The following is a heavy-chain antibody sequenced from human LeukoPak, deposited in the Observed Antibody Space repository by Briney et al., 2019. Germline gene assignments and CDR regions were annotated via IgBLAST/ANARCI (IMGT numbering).Heavy chain of an antibody. Sequence: GGSLRLSSVASEFTFNNYAMNWVRQAPGKGLEWVAAVSGSGGSTYHADSVRGRFTISRDNSKNTLYLQMSSLRVEDTAVYHCAKGLSASGRFNAFDIWGQGTMVTISS. V-gene: IGHV3-23*01. CDR1: EFTFNNYA. CDR3: AKGLSASGRFNAFDI. J-gene: IGHJ3*02. CDR2: VSGSGGST. D-gene: IGHD3-3*01.